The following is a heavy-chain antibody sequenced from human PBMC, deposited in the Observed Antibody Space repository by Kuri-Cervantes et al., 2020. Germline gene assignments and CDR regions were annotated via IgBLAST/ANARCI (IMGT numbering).Heavy chain of an antibody. CDR1: GGSFSGYY. V-gene: IGHV4-59*01. Sequence: GSLRLSCAVYGGSFSGYYWSWIRQHPGKGLEWIGYIYYSGSTNYNPSLKSRVTISVDTSKNQFSLKLSSVAAADTAVYYCAREMITFGGAGGAFDIWGQGTMVTVSS. J-gene: IGHJ3*02. CDR2: IYYSGST. CDR3: AREMITFGGAGGAFDI. D-gene: IGHD3-16*01.